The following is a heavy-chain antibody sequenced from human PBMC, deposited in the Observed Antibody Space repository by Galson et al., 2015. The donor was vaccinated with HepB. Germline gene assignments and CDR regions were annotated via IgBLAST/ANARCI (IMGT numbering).Heavy chain of an antibody. CDR2: INHSGST. D-gene: IGHD3-10*01. CDR1: GGSFSGYY. J-gene: IGHJ4*02. Sequence: ETLSLTCAVYGGSFSGYYWSWIRQPPGKGLEWIGEINHSGSTNYNPSLKSRVTISVDTSKNQFSLKLSSVTAADTAVYYCARGGYRVSSYYYGSGSPNFDYWGQGTLVTVSS. CDR3: ARGGYRVSSYYYGSGSPNFDY. V-gene: IGHV4-34*01.